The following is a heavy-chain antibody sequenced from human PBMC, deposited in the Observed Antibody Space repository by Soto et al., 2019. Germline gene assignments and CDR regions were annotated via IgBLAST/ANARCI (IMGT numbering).Heavy chain of an antibody. J-gene: IGHJ4*02. CDR3: ASGYSGYGLPYFDY. Sequence: QVQLVQSGAEVKKPGSSVKVSCKASGGTFSSYTINWVRQAPGQGLEWMGRIIPILGIANYAQKCQGRVTITEDKSTTTAYMELSSLRSEATAVYYWASGYSGYGLPYFDYWGQGTLVTVSS. V-gene: IGHV1-69*02. CDR2: IIPILGIA. CDR1: GGTFSSYT. D-gene: IGHD5-12*01.